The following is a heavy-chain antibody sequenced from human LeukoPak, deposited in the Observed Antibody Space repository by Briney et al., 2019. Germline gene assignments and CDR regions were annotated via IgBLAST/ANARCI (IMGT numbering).Heavy chain of an antibody. Sequence: PSETLSLTCAVSGYSISSGYYWGWIRQPRGKGLEWIGNIYHSGSTYYNPSLKSRVTISVDTSKNQFSLKLSSVSAADTAVYYCARRFSNSHFDYWGQGTLVTVSS. CDR2: IYHSGST. J-gene: IGHJ4*02. CDR3: ARRFSNSHFDY. V-gene: IGHV4-38-2*01. D-gene: IGHD6-6*01. CDR1: GYSISSGYY.